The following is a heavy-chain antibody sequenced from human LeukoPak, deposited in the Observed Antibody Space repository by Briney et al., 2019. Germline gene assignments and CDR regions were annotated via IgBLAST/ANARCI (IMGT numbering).Heavy chain of an antibody. Sequence: PEGSLRLSCAASGFTFGSYSMNWVRQAPGKGLEWVSSIDRSRSYIYYADSVKGRLTISRDNAKNSVYLQMNSLRAEDTAVYYCARSLSGYPNWFDPWGQGTLVTVSS. V-gene: IGHV3-21*01. CDR2: IDRSRSYI. CDR3: ARSLSGYPNWFDP. D-gene: IGHD3-16*02. J-gene: IGHJ5*02. CDR1: GFTFGSYS.